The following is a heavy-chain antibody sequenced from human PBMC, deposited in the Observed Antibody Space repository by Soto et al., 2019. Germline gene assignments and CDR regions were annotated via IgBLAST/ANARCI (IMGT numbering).Heavy chain of an antibody. CDR2: IYYSGAT. CDR3: ARQRWLQWGGYYFDY. CDR1: GGSISSSSYY. J-gene: IGHJ4*02. V-gene: IGHV4-39*01. D-gene: IGHD5-12*01. Sequence: QLQLQESGPGLVKPSETLSLTCTVSGGSISSSSYYWGWIRQPPGKGLEWIGSIYYSGATYYNPSLKTTVALSVDTTKNQFSLKLSSVTAADTAVYYCARQRWLQWGGYYFDYWGQGALVTVSS.